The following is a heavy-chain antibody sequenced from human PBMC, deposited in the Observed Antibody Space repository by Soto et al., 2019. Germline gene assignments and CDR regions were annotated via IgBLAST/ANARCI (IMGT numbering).Heavy chain of an antibody. CDR2: INHSGST. CDR1: GGSFNGFY. V-gene: IGHV4-34*01. D-gene: IGHD5-12*01. J-gene: IGHJ5*02. Sequence: LSLTCAVYGGSFNGFYWSWIRQPPGKGLEWIGEINHSGSTNYNPSLKSRVTISVDTSKNQFSLKLISVTAADTAVYYCASIGAYAVFFDHNRFDPWGQGALVTVSS. CDR3: ASIGAYAVFFDHNRFDP.